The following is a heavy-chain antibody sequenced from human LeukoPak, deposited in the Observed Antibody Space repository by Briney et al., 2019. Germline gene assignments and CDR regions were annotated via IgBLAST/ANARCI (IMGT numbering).Heavy chain of an antibody. D-gene: IGHD3-10*01. CDR1: GYTFTGYY. V-gene: IGHV1-2*02. Sequence: ASVKVSCTASGYTFTGYYMHWVRQGPGQGLEWMGWINPNSGGTNYAQKFQGRVTMTRDTSISTAYMELSRLRSDDTAVYYCARDYYGSGSYYNEGYNWFDPWGQGTLVTVSS. CDR3: ARDYYGSGSYYNEGYNWFDP. CDR2: INPNSGGT. J-gene: IGHJ5*02.